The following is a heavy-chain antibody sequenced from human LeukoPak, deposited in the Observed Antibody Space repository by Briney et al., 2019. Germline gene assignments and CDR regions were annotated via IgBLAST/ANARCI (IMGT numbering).Heavy chain of an antibody. D-gene: IGHD6-13*01. Sequence: SETLPLTCAVYGGSFSGYYWSWIRQPPGKGLEWIGEINHSGSTNLHPSLKSRVTISLDTSKNQFSLKLSSVTAADSAVYYCAARIAAAGQIDYWGQGTLVTVSS. J-gene: IGHJ4*02. V-gene: IGHV4-34*01. CDR1: GGSFSGYY. CDR3: AARIAAAGQIDY. CDR2: INHSGST.